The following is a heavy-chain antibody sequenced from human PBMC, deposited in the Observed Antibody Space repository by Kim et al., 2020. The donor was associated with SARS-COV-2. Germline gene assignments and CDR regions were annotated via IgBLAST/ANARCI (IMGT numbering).Heavy chain of an antibody. Sequence: ADSVKGRFTISRDNAKNSLYLQMNSLRAEDTAVYYCARDTIFLNIYYFDYWGQGTLVTVSS. CDR3: ARDTIFLNIYYFDY. J-gene: IGHJ4*02. D-gene: IGHD3-10*02. V-gene: IGHV3-21*01.